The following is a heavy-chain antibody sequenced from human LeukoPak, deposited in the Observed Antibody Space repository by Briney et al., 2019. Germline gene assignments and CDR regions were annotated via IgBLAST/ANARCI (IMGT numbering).Heavy chain of an antibody. Sequence: ASVKVSCKASGYTFTSYGISRVRQAPGQGLEWMGWISAYNGNTNYAQKLQGRVTMTTDTSTSTAYMELRSLRSDDTAVYYCARVGTWFGDLTLGPDYWGQGTLVTVSS. CDR2: ISAYNGNT. J-gene: IGHJ4*02. CDR3: ARVGTWFGDLTLGPDY. D-gene: IGHD3-10*01. V-gene: IGHV1-18*01. CDR1: GYTFTSYG.